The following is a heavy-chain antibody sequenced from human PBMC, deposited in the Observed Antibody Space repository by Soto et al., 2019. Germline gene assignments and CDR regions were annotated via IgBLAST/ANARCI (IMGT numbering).Heavy chain of an antibody. CDR3: ARGRGTPSQFDY. V-gene: IGHV4-30-2*01. CDR1: GGSISSGGYS. CDR2: IYHSGST. D-gene: IGHD1-1*01. Sequence: SETLSLTCAVSGGSISSGGYSWSWIRQPPGKGLEWIGYIYHSGSTYYNPSLKSRVTISVDRSKNQFSLKLSSVTAADTAVYYCARGRGTPSQFDYWGQGTLVTVSS. J-gene: IGHJ4*02.